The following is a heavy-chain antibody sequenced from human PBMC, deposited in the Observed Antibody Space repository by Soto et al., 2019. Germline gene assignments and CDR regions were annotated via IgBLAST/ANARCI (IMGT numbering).Heavy chain of an antibody. V-gene: IGHV4-31*03. CDR3: ARDGNGITMVRGVIISRSGFDP. CDR1: GGSISSGGYY. J-gene: IGHJ5*02. Sequence: PSETLSLTCTVSGGSISSGGYYWSWIRQHPGKGLEWIGYIYYSGSTYYNPSLKSRVTISVDTSKNQFSLKLSSVTAADTAVYYCARDGNGITMVRGVIISRSGFDPWGQGTLVTVSS. CDR2: IYYSGST. D-gene: IGHD3-10*01.